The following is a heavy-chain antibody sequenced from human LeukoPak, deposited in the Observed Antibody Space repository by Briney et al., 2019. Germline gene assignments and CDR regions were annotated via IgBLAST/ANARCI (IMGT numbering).Heavy chain of an antibody. V-gene: IGHV3-53*01. Sequence: PGGSLRLSCATSGFTVSSNYMSWVRQAPGKGLEGISVIYSGGSTYYADSVKGRFTISRDNSKNTLYLQMNSLRVEDTAVYYCARVKYDSSAYYATYYFDYRGQGTLVTVSS. CDR3: ARVKYDSSAYYATYYFDY. CDR1: GFTVSSNY. CDR2: IYSGGST. D-gene: IGHD3-22*01. J-gene: IGHJ4*02.